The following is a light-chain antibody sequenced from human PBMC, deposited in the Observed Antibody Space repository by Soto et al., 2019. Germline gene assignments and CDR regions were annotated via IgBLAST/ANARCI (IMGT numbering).Light chain of an antibody. J-gene: IGKJ2*01. Sequence: EIVMTQSPATLSVSPGERATLSCKTSQSVSSNLAWYQHKPGQAPRLLIYGAFNRATGIPARFSGSGSGTEFNLTISSLQSEDFAVYYCQQYNNWLPYTFGQGTKLEIK. CDR3: QQYNNWLPYT. CDR1: QSVSSN. V-gene: IGKV3-15*01. CDR2: GAF.